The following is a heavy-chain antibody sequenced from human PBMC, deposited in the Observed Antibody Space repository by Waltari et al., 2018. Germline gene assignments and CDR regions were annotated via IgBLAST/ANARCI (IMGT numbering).Heavy chain of an antibody. CDR3: ARWDYNLGEGAFDI. V-gene: IGHV3-21*01. CDR2: ISSSSSYI. Sequence: EVQRGEQGGGRGQAGGARRRAGAADGGNGRSYSRKGDRQAPGKGLEWVSSISSSSSYIYYAASVKGRFTISRDNAKNSLYLQMNSLRAEDTAVYYCARWDYNLGEGAFDIWGQGTMVTVSS. J-gene: IGHJ3*02. CDR1: GGNGRSYS. D-gene: IGHD4-4*01.